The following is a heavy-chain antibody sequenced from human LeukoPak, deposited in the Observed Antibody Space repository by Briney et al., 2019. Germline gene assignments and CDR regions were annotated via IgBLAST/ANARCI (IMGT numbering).Heavy chain of an antibody. D-gene: IGHD2-21*01. CDR1: GFTLTTYA. J-gene: IGHJ3*01. CDR3: AKDRAYPNDVFDV. Sequence: GGSLRLSCAVSGFTLTTYAMSWVRQAPGKGLEWVSAISGSGGVTWYADSVKGRFSISRDTSKNTLFLQMNSLRADDTALYYCAKDRAYPNDVFDVWGQGTMVTVS. CDR2: ISGSGGVT. V-gene: IGHV3-23*01.